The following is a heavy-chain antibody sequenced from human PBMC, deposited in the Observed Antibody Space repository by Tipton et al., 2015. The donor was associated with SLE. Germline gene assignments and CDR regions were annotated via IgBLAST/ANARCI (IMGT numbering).Heavy chain of an antibody. Sequence: LRLSCTVSGGSISSYYWSWIRQPPGKGLEWIGWIYHTGSTDYNPSLKSRVTISVDTSKNQFSLRLSSVTAADTAVYYCARDYYGSGFDAFDIWGQGTMVTVSS. CDR3: ARDYYGSGFDAFDI. J-gene: IGHJ3*02. CDR2: IYHTGST. D-gene: IGHD3-10*01. V-gene: IGHV4-59*01. CDR1: GGSISSYY.